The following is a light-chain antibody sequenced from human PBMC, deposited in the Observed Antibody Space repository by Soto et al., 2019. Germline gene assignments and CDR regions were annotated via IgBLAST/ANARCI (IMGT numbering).Light chain of an antibody. CDR3: SSHAGTDHPFV. V-gene: IGLV2-8*01. J-gene: IGLJ1*01. CDR2: DVN. Sequence: QSALTQPPSASGSPGQSVTISCTGTSSDVGGYNFVSWYQQHPGKAPKVMIFDVNRRPSGVPDRFSGSKSGNTASLTVSGLQAEDDDDYYCSSHAGTDHPFVFGTGTKLTVL. CDR1: SSDVGGYNF.